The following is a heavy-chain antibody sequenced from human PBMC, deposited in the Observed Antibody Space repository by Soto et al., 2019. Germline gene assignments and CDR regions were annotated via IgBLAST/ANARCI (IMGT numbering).Heavy chain of an antibody. D-gene: IGHD2-2*01. V-gene: IGHV5-51*01. CDR3: AKKVCSIPASSPIFDY. CDR1: GYSFTSYW. J-gene: IGHJ4*02. Sequence: PGESLKISCKGSGYSFTSYWIGWVRQMPGKGLEWMGIIYPGDSDTRYSPSFQGQVTISADKSISTAYLQWSSLKASDTAMYYWAKKVCSIPASSPIFDYGRKGPLAPVS. CDR2: IYPGDSDT.